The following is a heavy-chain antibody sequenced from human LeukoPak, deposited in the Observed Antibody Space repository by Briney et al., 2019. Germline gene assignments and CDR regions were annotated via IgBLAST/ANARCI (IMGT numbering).Heavy chain of an antibody. CDR3: AKLPDFDY. D-gene: IGHD2-2*01. V-gene: IGHV3-9*01. J-gene: IGHJ4*02. CDR1: GFTFDDYA. CDR2: ISWNSGSI. Sequence: GGSLRLSCAASGFTFDDYAMHWVRQAPGKGLEWVSGISWNSGSIGYADSVKGRFTISRDNAKNSLYLQMNSLRAEDTAVYYCAKLPDFDYWGQGTLVTVSS.